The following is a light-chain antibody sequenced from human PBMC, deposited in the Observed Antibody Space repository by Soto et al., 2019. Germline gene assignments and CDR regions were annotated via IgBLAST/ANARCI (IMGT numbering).Light chain of an antibody. V-gene: IGKV3-20*01. Sequence: IGVTQSPGALSLSPGERATLSCRASQSVSSSYLAWYQQKPGQAPRLLIYGASSRATGIPDRFSGSGSGTDFTLTISRLEPEDFAVYYCQQYGGSPFTFGPGTKVDIK. CDR2: GAS. CDR1: QSVSSSY. J-gene: IGKJ3*01. CDR3: QQYGGSPFT.